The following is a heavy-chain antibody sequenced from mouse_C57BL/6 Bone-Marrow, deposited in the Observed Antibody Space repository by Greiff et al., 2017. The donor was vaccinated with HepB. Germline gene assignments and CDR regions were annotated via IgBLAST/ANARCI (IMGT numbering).Heavy chain of an antibody. CDR1: GYTFTDYY. CDR3: ARPFYYSNFPLAMDY. CDR2: INPYNGGT. J-gene: IGHJ4*01. Sequence: EVKLVESGPVLVKPGASVKMSCKASGYTFTDYYMNWVKQSHGKSLEWIGVINPYNGGTSYNQKFKGKATLTVDKSSSTAYMELNSLTSEDSAVYYCARPFYYSNFPLAMDYWGQGTSVTVSS. V-gene: IGHV1-19*01. D-gene: IGHD2-5*01.